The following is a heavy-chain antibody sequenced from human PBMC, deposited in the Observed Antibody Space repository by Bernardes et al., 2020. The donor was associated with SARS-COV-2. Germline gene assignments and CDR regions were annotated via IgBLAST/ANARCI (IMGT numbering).Heavy chain of an antibody. Sequence: VGSLRLSCIASGFTFNFHAMHWVRQAPGKGLKYVADICSNGVSTTYADSVKGRVNISRDNFKNTLYLQMGSLRPEDMAVYYCARADFSGWDPDYGLDVWGQGTTV. V-gene: IGHV3-64*02. CDR1: GFTFNFHA. CDR3: ARADFSGWDPDYGLDV. D-gene: IGHD6-19*01. CDR2: ICSNGVST. J-gene: IGHJ6*02.